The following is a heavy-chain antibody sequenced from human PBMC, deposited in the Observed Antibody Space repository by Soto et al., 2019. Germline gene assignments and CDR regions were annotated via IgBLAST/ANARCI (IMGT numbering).Heavy chain of an antibody. CDR1: GFTFSDYY. CDR3: ARERYSYGPYYFDY. Sequence: VGSLRLSCAAYGFTFSDYYMSWIRQAPGKGLEWVSSITSSGSTTYYTDSVKGRFTISRDNAKNSLYLQMNSLRAEDTAVYYCARERYSYGPYYFDYWGQRTLVTVSS. J-gene: IGHJ4*02. V-gene: IGHV3-11*01. CDR2: ITSSGSTT. D-gene: IGHD5-18*01.